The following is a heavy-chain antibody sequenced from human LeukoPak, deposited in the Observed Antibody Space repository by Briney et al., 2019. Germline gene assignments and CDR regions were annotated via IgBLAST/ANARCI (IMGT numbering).Heavy chain of an antibody. Sequence: GGSLRLSCAASGFTFSSDWMTWVRQVPGKGLELVANIKPDGSEKYYADSMKGRFTISRDNAKNSLFLQMNSLRGGDTAVYYCGRESRGPTDWGQGTLVTVSS. D-gene: IGHD4-17*01. V-gene: IGHV3-7*01. CDR1: GFTFSSDW. J-gene: IGHJ4*02. CDR3: GRESRGPTD. CDR2: IKPDGSEK.